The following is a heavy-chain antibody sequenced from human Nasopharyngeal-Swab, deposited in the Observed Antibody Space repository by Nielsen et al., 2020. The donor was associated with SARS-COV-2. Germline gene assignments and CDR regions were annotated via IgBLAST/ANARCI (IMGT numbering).Heavy chain of an antibody. V-gene: IGHV3-13*01. CDR2: IGIAGDT. CDR1: GFTFSSYD. Sequence: GGSLRLSCVASGFTFSSYDMHWVRQTTGKGLEWVSAIGIAGDTYYPGSVKGRFTISRENAKKSLYLQMNSLRAGDTAVYYCARARGVSVFDIWGQGTTVTVSS. D-gene: IGHD6-13*01. CDR3: ARARGVSVFDI. J-gene: IGHJ3*02.